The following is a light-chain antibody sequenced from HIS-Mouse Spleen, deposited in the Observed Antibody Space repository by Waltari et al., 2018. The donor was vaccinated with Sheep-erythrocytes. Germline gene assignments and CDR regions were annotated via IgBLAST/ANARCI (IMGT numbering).Light chain of an antibody. J-gene: IGLJ3*02. CDR1: SSNIGSNY. CDR3: AAWDDSLSGPV. Sequence: QSVLTQPPSASGTPGQRVTISCSGSSSNIGSNYVYWYQQLPGTAPKLRIYRNNQRASGGPDRSSGSKSGTSASLAISGLRSEDEADYYCAAWDDSLSGPVFGGGTKLTVL. CDR2: RNN. V-gene: IGLV1-47*01.